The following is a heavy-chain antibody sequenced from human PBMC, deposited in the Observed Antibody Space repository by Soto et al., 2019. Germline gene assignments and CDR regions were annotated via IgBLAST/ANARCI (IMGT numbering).Heavy chain of an antibody. D-gene: IGHD4-17*01. J-gene: IGHJ6*02. CDR3: ARGGTVTTGGYYYYGMDV. V-gene: IGHV3-48*02. Sequence: EVQLMESGGGLVQPGGSLRLSCAASGFTFSSYSMNWVRQAPGKGLEWVSYISSSSSTIYYADSVKGRFTISRDNAKNSLYLQMNSLRDEDTAVYYCARGGTVTTGGYYYYGMDVWGQGTTVTVSS. CDR1: GFTFSSYS. CDR2: ISSSSSTI.